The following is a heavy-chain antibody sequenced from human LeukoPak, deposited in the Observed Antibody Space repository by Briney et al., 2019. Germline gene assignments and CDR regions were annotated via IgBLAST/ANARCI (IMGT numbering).Heavy chain of an antibody. CDR1: GSTFTSYG. V-gene: IGHV1-18*01. D-gene: IGHD2-2*02. CDR3: ARAVPPNICSSTSCYTGIDY. CDR2: ISAYNGNT. Sequence: GASVKVSCKSSGSTFTSYGISWVRQAPGQGLEWMGWISAYNGNTNYAQKLQGRVTMTTDTSTSTAYMELRSLRSDDTAVYYCARAVPPNICSSTSCYTGIDYWGQGTLITVSS. J-gene: IGHJ4*02.